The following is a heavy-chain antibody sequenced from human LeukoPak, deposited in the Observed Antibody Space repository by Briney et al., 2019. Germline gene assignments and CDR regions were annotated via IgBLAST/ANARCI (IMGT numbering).Heavy chain of an antibody. CDR3: ATGGYDLDY. J-gene: IGHJ4*02. Sequence: GGSLRLSCAASGFTFSSYGMHWVRQAPGKGLEWVAVISYDGSNKYYADSVKGRFTISRDNSKNTLYLQMNSLRAEDTAVYYCATGGYDLDYWGQGTLVTVSS. CDR1: GFTFSSYG. D-gene: IGHD5-12*01. V-gene: IGHV3-30*03. CDR2: ISYDGSNK.